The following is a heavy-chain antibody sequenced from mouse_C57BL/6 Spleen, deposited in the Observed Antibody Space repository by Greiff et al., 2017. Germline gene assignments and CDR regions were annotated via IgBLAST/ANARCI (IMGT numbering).Heavy chain of an antibody. J-gene: IGHJ4*01. Sequence: VQLKESGPELVKPGASVKIPCKASGYTFTDYNMDWVKQSHGKSLEWIGDINPNNGGTIYNQKFKGKATLTVDKSSSTAYMELRSLTSEDTAVYYCARWRAAMDYWGQGTSVTVSS. CDR3: ARWRAAMDY. CDR2: INPNNGGT. CDR1: GYTFTDYN. V-gene: IGHV1-18*01.